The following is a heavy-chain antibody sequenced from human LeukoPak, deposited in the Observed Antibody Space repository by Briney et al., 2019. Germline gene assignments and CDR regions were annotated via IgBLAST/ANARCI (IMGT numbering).Heavy chain of an antibody. CDR3: ARVRGGRSWYYYGMDV. J-gene: IGHJ6*02. V-gene: IGHV3-30-3*01. CDR2: ISYDGDNE. D-gene: IGHD3-16*01. Sequence: GGSLGLSCAASGFTFSNFAMHWVRQAPGKGLEWVAVISYDGDNEYYADSVKGQSTISRDNSKDRLYLQMNSLRPEDTAMYYCARVRGGRSWYYYGMDVWGRGTTVTVSS. CDR1: GFTFSNFA.